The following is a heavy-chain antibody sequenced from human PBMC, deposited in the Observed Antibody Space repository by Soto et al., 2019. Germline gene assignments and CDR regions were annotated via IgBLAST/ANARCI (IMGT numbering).Heavy chain of an antibody. V-gene: IGHV1-69*13. CDR2: IIPIFGTA. J-gene: IGHJ6*02. CDR1: GGTFSSYA. Sequence: GASVKVSCKASGGTFSSYAISWVRQAPGQGLGWMGGIIPIFGTANYAQKFQGRVTITADESTSTAYMELSSLRSEDTAVYYCARGERNNDFWSGYTGYYYYGMDVWGQGTTVTVSS. D-gene: IGHD3-3*01. CDR3: ARGERNNDFWSGYTGYYYYGMDV.